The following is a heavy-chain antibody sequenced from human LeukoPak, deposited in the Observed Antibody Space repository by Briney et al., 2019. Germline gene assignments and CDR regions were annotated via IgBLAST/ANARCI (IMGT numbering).Heavy chain of an antibody. J-gene: IGHJ5*02. CDR3: ARDRIFGGFDP. CDR2: IYTSGST. Sequence: SDTLSLTCTVSGGSISSGSYYWSWIPQPAGKGLEWIGRIYTSGSTNYNPSPKSRVTISVDTSKNQFSLKLSSVTAADTAVYYCARDRIFGGFDPWGQGTLVTVSS. D-gene: IGHD3-3*01. V-gene: IGHV4-61*02. CDR1: GGSISSGSYY.